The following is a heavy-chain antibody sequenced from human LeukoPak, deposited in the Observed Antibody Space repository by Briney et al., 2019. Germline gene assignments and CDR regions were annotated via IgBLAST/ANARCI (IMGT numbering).Heavy chain of an antibody. V-gene: IGHV3-7*01. CDR3: AREYFWYQLLDPHDDAFDI. J-gene: IGHJ3*02. CDR1: GFTFSNYW. Sequence: PGGSLRLSCAASGFTFSNYWMSWVRQAPGKGLEWVANIKQDGSERYYVDSVKGRFTISRDNAKNSLYLQMNSLRAEDTAVYYCAREYFWYQLLDPHDDAFDIWGQGTMVTVSS. D-gene: IGHD2-2*01. CDR2: IKQDGSER.